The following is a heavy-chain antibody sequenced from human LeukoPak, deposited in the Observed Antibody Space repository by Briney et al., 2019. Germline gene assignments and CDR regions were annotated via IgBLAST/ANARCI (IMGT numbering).Heavy chain of an antibody. D-gene: IGHD6-13*01. CDR1: GGTFSSYA. CDR2: VIPIFGTA. V-gene: IGHV1-69*05. Sequence: GASVTVSCKASGGTFSSYAISWVRQAPGQGLEWMGGVIPIFGTANYAQKLQGRVAMTTDTSTSTAYMELRSLRSDDTAVYYCARDSDRGIAAAGTISYYYYYMDVWGKGTTVTVSS. CDR3: ARDSDRGIAAAGTISYYYYYMDV. J-gene: IGHJ6*03.